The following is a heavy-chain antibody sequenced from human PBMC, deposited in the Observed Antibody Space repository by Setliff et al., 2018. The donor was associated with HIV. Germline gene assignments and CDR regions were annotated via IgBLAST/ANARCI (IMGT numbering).Heavy chain of an antibody. CDR2: IYYDGRA. Sequence: SETLSLTCTVSGGSIRTGTYYWGWIRQPPGKGLEWIGSIYYDGRAFYKPSLESRLTISVDTSKNQFSLRLNSVTAADTAVYFCARGGAVSADFDSWGQGTLVTVSS. V-gene: IGHV4-39*07. D-gene: IGHD3-16*01. CDR1: GGSIRTGTYY. CDR3: ARGGAVSADFDS. J-gene: IGHJ4*02.